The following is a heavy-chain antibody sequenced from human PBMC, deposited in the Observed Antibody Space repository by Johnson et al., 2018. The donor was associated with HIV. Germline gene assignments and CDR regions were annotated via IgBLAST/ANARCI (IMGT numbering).Heavy chain of an antibody. CDR1: GFTFRSYA. CDR3: ARGRIGRENAFDI. CDR2: IGYDGNDK. J-gene: IGHJ3*02. V-gene: IGHV3-30*04. Sequence: VQLVESGGGVVQPGRSLRLSCAASGFTFRSYAMHWVRQAPGKGLEWVAAIGYDGNDKDYADSVKGRFTISRDNSRNTLYLHLNSLRAVDTAVYYCARGRIGRENAFDIWGQGTMVTVSS. D-gene: IGHD1-26*01.